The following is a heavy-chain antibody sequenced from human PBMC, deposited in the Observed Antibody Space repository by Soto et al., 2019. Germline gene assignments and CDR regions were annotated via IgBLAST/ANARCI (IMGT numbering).Heavy chain of an antibody. D-gene: IGHD3-16*01. J-gene: IGHJ4*02. CDR1: GFTFSSYG. V-gene: IGHV3-30*18. Sequence: QVQLVESGGGVVQPGRSLRLSCAASGFTFSSYGMHWVRQAPGKGLEWVAVVASDGSVTYYGDSVKGRFTISRDNSKNTLYLQTDSLSSEDTAVYSCAKSRGTTKERGLDYWGQGTLVTVSS. CDR3: AKSRGTTKERGLDY. CDR2: VASDGSVT.